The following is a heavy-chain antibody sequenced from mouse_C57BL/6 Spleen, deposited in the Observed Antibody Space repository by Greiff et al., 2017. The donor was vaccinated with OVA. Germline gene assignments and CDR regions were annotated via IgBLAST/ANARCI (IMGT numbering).Heavy chain of an antibody. D-gene: IGHD2-4*01. CDR3: ARGYDYDGY. CDR1: GYSITSGYY. CDR2: ISYDGSN. Sequence: EVKLVESGPGLVKPSQSLSLTCSVTGYSITSGYYWNWIRQFPGNKLEWMGYISYDGSNNYNPSLKNRISITRDTSKNQFFLKLNSVTTEDTATYYCARGYDYDGYWGQGTTLTVSS. V-gene: IGHV3-6*01. J-gene: IGHJ2*01.